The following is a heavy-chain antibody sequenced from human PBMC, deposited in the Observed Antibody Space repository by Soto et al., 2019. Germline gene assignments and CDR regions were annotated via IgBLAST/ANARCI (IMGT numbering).Heavy chain of an antibody. CDR1: GGTFSSYA. J-gene: IGHJ4*02. Sequence: QVQLVQSGAEVKKPGSSVKVSCKASGGTFSSYAISWVRQAPGQGLEWMGGIIPIFGTANYAQKFQGRVTITADESTSTAYMELSSLRSEDTAVYYCARLGVEMAPTVGRGARDYWGQGTLVTVSS. V-gene: IGHV1-69*01. CDR3: ARLGVEMAPTVGRGARDY. CDR2: IIPIFGTA. D-gene: IGHD4-17*01.